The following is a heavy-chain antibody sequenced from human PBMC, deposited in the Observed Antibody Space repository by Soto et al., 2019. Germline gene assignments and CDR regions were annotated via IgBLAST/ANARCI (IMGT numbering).Heavy chain of an antibody. CDR1: GFTFGDYA. J-gene: IGHJ6*04. D-gene: IGHD3-9*01. CDR3: ARVYSGLILTGSTYGMDV. Sequence: PGGSLRLSCTACGFTFGDYAMSWFRQAPGKGLEWVGFIRSKAYGGTTEYAASVKGRFTISRENAKNSLYLQMNSLRAEDTAVYYCARVYSGLILTGSTYGMDVWGEGTTVTVSS. CDR2: IRSKAYGGTT. V-gene: IGHV3-49*03.